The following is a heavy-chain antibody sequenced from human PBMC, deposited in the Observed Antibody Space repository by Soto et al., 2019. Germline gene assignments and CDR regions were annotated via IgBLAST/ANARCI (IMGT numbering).Heavy chain of an antibody. V-gene: IGHV3-30*18. Sequence: PGGSLRLSCAASGFTFSSYGMHWVRQAPGKGLEWVAVISYDGSNKYYADSVKGRFTISRDSSKNTLYLQMNSLRAEDTAVYYCAKDTEMATIRDYYYGMDVWGQGTTVTVSS. J-gene: IGHJ6*02. CDR1: GFTFSSYG. CDR2: ISYDGSNK. D-gene: IGHD5-12*01. CDR3: AKDTEMATIRDYYYGMDV.